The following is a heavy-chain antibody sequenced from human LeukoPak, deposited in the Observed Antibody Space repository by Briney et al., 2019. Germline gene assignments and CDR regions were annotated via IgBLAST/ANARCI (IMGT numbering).Heavy chain of an antibody. Sequence: SVKVSCKASGGTFSSYAISWVRQAPGQGLEWMGGIIPIFGTANYAQKFQGRVTITADESTSTAYMELSSLRSEDTAVYYCARVTQTDYDFDYWGQGTLVTVSS. D-gene: IGHD4-17*01. CDR3: ARVTQTDYDFDY. CDR1: GGTFSSYA. V-gene: IGHV1-69*13. J-gene: IGHJ4*02. CDR2: IIPIFGTA.